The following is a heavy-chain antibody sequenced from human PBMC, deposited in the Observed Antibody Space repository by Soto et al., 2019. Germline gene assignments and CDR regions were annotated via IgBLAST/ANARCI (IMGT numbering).Heavy chain of an antibody. D-gene: IGHD3-3*01. Sequence: GGSLRLSCVASGFTFSDTWMNWVRQAPGKGLEWLGRIKSESDGGTVDYGAPAKGRFTISRDDSKDTLYLHMNSLKTEDTAIYYCAINRPIVEWSFTANHYGLDVWGQGTTVTVSS. CDR3: AINRPIVEWSFTANHYGLDV. CDR1: GFTFSDTW. V-gene: IGHV3-15*01. CDR2: IKSESDGGTV. J-gene: IGHJ6*02.